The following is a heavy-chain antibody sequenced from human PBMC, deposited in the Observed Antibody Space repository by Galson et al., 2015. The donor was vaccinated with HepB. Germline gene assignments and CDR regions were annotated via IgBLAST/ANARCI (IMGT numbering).Heavy chain of an antibody. J-gene: IGHJ4*02. CDR3: ARAGSWRVRYFDWLLLPDYY. Sequence: SLRLSCAASGFTFSSYAMHWVRQAPGKGLEWVAVISYDGSNKYYADSVKGRFTISRDNSKNTLYLQMNSLRAEDTAVYYCARAGSWRVRYFDWLLLPDYYWGQGTLVTVSS. V-gene: IGHV3-30-3*01. CDR1: GFTFSSYA. D-gene: IGHD3-9*01. CDR2: ISYDGSNK.